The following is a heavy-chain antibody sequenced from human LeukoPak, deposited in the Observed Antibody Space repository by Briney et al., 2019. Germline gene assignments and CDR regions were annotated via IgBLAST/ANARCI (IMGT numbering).Heavy chain of an antibody. CDR1: GFTFSSYE. D-gene: IGHD3-10*01. CDR2: ISSSGSTI. V-gene: IGHV3-48*03. CDR3: ARLYYGSGSYYNEPSDY. Sequence: PGGSLRLSCAASGFTFSSYEMNWVRQAPGKGLESVSYISSSGSTIYYADSVKGRFTISRDNAKNSLYLQMNSLRAEDTAVYYCARLYYGSGSYYNEPSDYWGQGTLVTVSS. J-gene: IGHJ4*02.